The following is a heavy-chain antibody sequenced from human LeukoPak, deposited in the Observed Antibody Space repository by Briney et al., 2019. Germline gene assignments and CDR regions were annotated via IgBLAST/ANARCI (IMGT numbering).Heavy chain of an antibody. J-gene: IGHJ6*03. Sequence: SETLSLTCTVSGDSISSRSYYWDWIRQPPGGGLEWMGSIFYRGSTYYNPSLKSRVTISIDTSKNQFSLKLSSVTAADTAVYYCARGRWWFAGRPPHYMDVWGKGTTVTVSS. CDR3: ARGRWWFAGRPPHYMDV. V-gene: IGHV4-39*07. CDR2: IFYRGST. CDR1: GDSISSRSYY. D-gene: IGHD6-6*01.